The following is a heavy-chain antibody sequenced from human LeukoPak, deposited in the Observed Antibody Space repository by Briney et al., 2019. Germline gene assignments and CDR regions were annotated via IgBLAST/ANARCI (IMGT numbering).Heavy chain of an antibody. CDR3: ARPLGAGYYFDY. J-gene: IGHJ4*02. D-gene: IGHD6-13*01. V-gene: IGHV1-18*01. CDR2: ISAYNGNT. Sequence: ASVKVSCKASGYTFTSYGMSWVRQAPGQGLEWMGWISAYNGNTNYAQKLLGRVTMTTDTSTSTAYMELRSLRSDDTAVYYCARPLGAGYYFDYWGQGTLVTVSS. CDR1: GYTFTSYG.